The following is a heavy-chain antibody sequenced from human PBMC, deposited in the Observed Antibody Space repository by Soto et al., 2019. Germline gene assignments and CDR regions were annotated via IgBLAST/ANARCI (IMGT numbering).Heavy chain of an antibody. J-gene: IGHJ4*02. CDR2: IHYSGTT. CDR1: GGSMRNYF. V-gene: IGHV4-59*01. D-gene: IGHD6-13*01. CDR3: AAGEASSRNLAPYYLDF. Sequence: KTSETLSLTCTVSGGSMRNYFWTWIRQPPGKGLEWIGYIHYSGTTSFFPSYNPSLRSRVTISEDTSKNQFSLKLLSVTTEDTAVYFCAAGEASSRNLAPYYLDFWGQGTLVTVSS.